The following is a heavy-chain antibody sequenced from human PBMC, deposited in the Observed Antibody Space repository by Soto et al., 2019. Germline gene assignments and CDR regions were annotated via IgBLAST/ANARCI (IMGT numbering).Heavy chain of an antibody. J-gene: IGHJ4*02. CDR1: GFTFSAHY. V-gene: IGHV3-72*01. CDR2: IKNKANSYTT. Sequence: EVQLVESGGGLVQPGGSLRLSCAASGFTFSAHYMDWVRQAPGKGLEWVGRIKNKANSYTTEYAASVEGRFTISREDSQNSLYLQMNSQDTEDTAVYYCARVSLVGPSGGRYFDYWGQGSQVAVSS. D-gene: IGHD1-26*01. CDR3: ARVSLVGPSGGRYFDY.